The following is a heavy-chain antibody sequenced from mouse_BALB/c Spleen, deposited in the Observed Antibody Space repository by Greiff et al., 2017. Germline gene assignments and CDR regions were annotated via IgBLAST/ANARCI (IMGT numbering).Heavy chain of an antibody. Sequence: EVKVVESGGGLVKPGGSLKLSCAASGFTFSSYAMSWVRQTPEKRLEWVASISSGGSTYYPDSVKGRFTISRDNARNILYLQMSSLRSEDTAMYYCARGGSSRYFDYWGQGTTLTVSS. CDR3: ARGGSSRYFDY. D-gene: IGHD1-1*01. J-gene: IGHJ2*01. CDR1: GFTFSSYA. V-gene: IGHV5-6-5*01. CDR2: ISSGGST.